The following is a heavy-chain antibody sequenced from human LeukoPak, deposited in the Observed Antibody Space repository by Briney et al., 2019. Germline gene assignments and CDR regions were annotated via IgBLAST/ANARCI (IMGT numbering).Heavy chain of an antibody. CDR2: ISAYNGNT. V-gene: IGHV1-18*01. D-gene: IGHD3-10*01. CDR3: ASTGIWFGELPLDY. CDR1: GYTFTSYG. J-gene: IGHJ4*02. Sequence: ASVKVSCKASGYTFTSYGISWVRQAPGQGLEWMGWISAYNGNTNYAQKFQGRVTISRDTSASTAYMELSSLRSEDTAVYYCASTGIWFGELPLDYWGQGTLVAISS.